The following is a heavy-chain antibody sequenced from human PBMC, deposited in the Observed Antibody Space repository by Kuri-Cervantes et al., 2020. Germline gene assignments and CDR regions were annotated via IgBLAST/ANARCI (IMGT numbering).Heavy chain of an antibody. D-gene: IGHD3-22*01. CDR3: AKAGYYYDSSGYYPGRY. CDR2: IYGANNT. J-gene: IGHJ4*02. V-gene: IGHV3-53*04. CDR1: GGSFSGYY. Sequence: ETLSLTCAVYGGSFSGYYWSCIRQPPGKGLEWVSLIYGANNTYCTDSVKGRFTISRHNSKNTLYLQMNSLRPEDTAVYYCAKAGYYYDSSGYYPGRYWGQGTMVTVSS.